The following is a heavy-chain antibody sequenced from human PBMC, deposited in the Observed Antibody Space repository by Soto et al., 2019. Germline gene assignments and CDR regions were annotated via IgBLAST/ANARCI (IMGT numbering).Heavy chain of an antibody. V-gene: IGHV1-69*01. D-gene: IGHD3-9*01. CDR1: GGSFISYA. J-gene: IGHJ4*02. CDR3: ARDVLSSYYDILTGSYYFDY. Sequence: GXSVKVSCNASGGSFISYAISWVRQAPGQGLEWMGGIIPIFGTANYAQKFQGRVTITADESTSTAYMELSSLRSEDTAVYYCARDVLSSYYDILTGSYYFDYWGQGTLVTVSS. CDR2: IIPIFGTA.